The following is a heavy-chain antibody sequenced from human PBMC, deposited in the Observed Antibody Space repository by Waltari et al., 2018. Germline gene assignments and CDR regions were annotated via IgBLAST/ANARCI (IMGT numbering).Heavy chain of an antibody. Sequence: QVHLVESGGGVVQPGGSLRLSCAASGFTFSDHGLHWVRQAPGKGLEWVAFIRYDASDIYYRDSVKGRFTISRDNSKNTLFLQMSSLRAEDTAVYYCAKVGVGLTTWYAFDIWGQGTMVTVSS. CDR3: AKVGVGLTTWYAFDI. CDR1: GFTFSDHG. J-gene: IGHJ3*02. V-gene: IGHV3-30*02. D-gene: IGHD1-1*01. CDR2: IRYDASDI.